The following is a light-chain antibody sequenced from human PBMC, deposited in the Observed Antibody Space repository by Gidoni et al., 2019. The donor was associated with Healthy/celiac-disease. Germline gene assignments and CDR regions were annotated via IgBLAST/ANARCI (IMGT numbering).Light chain of an antibody. CDR1: QSVSSSY. CDR2: GAS. Sequence: VLTQSPGTLSLSPGERATLSCRASQSVSSSYLAWYQQKPGQAPRLLIYGASSRATGIPDRFSGSGSGTDFTLTISRLEPEDFAVYYCQQYGSSPPGLITFGQGTRLEIK. V-gene: IGKV3-20*01. J-gene: IGKJ5*01. CDR3: QQYGSSPPGLIT.